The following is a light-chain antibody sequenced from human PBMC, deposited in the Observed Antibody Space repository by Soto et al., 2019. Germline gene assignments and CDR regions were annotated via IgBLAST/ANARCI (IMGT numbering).Light chain of an antibody. CDR3: QQSYSTPPN. J-gene: IGKJ2*01. CDR1: RALNNY. CDR2: SAS. V-gene: IGKV1-39*01. Sequence: IPMTQSPSSLSASVGDRVTLTCRTSRALNNYVNWYQHPPGRVPKLLISSASILQAGVPSRFSAGGSGTHCALTINNLQPEDVATYYCQQSYSTPPNFGQGTKLEI.